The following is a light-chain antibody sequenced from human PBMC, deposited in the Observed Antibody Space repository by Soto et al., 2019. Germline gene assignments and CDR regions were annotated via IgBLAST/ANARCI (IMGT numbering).Light chain of an antibody. Sequence: QSVLTQPPSTSGTPGQRVTISCSGSSCNIGSNTVSWCQQLPGTAPTPLIYNNQRPSGVPDRFSGSKSGTSASLAISGLQSEDEADYYCAAWDDSLIGYVFGTGTKVTVL. CDR3: AAWDDSLIGYV. V-gene: IGLV1-44*01. CDR1: SCNIGSNT. CDR2: NN. J-gene: IGLJ1*01.